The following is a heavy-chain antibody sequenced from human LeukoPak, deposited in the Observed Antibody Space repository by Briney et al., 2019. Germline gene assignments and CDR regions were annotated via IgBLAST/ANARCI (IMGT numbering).Heavy chain of an antibody. J-gene: IGHJ4*02. CDR3: ATWGSIFGVTFFDY. D-gene: IGHD3-3*01. Sequence: PGGSLRLSCAASGFIFTNYWMTWVRQAPVKGLEWVATIKEDGSDKHYVDSVKGRFTISRDNAKNSLFLQMSSLRADDTAVYYCATWGSIFGVTFFDYWGQGTLVTVSS. CDR1: GFIFTNYW. CDR2: IKEDGSDK. V-gene: IGHV3-7*01.